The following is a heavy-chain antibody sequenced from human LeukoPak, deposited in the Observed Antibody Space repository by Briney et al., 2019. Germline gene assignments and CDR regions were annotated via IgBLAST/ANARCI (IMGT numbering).Heavy chain of an antibody. D-gene: IGHD3-3*01. V-gene: IGHV1-69*01. CDR2: IIPIFGTA. CDR1: GGTFSSYA. Sequence: AASVKVSCKASGGTFSSYAFSWVRQAPGQGLEWMGGIIPIFGTANYAQKFQGRVTITADESTSTAYMELSSLRSEDTAVYYCARAPLSYDFWSGYHNSTYYYYMDVWGKGTTVTVSS. J-gene: IGHJ6*03. CDR3: ARAPLSYDFWSGYHNSTYYYYMDV.